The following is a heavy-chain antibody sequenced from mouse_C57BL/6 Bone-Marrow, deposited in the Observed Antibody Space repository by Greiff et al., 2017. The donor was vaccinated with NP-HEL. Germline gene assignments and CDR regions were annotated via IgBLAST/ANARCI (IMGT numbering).Heavy chain of an antibody. CDR1: GYAFSSSW. CDR2: IYPGDGDT. V-gene: IGHV1-82*01. CDR3: AREHLLSYAMDY. D-gene: IGHD2-1*01. Sequence: QVQLKQSGPELVKPGASVKISCKASGYAFSSSWMNWVKQRPGKGLEWIGRIYPGDGDTNYNGKFKGKATLTADKSSSTAYMQLSSLTSEDSAVYFCAREHLLSYAMDYWGQGTSVTVSS. J-gene: IGHJ4*01.